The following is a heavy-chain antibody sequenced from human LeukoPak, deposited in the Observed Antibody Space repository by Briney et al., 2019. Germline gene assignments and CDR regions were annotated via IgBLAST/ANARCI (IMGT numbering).Heavy chain of an antibody. CDR3: AREGRGFDY. D-gene: IGHD1-26*01. CDR2: IYYSGST. Sequence: PSETLSLTCTVSGGSISSSSYYWGWIRQPPGKGLEWIGSIYYSGSTYYNPSLKSRVTISVDTSKNQFSLKLSSVTAADTAVYYCAREGRGFDYWGQGTLVTVSS. J-gene: IGHJ4*02. V-gene: IGHV4-39*07. CDR1: GGSISSSSYY.